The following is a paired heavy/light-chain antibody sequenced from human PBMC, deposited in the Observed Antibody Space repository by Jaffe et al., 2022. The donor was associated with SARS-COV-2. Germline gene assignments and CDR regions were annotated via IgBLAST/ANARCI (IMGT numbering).Light chain of an antibody. CDR3: QQYYGFPYT. J-gene: IGKJ2*01. CDR2: QAS. Sequence: DIQMTQSPSTLSASVGDRVTITCRASQSVFRLLAWFQQKPGKAPKLLIYQASTLQSGVPSSFSGTGSGTEFTLTISSLQPDDFATYYCQQYYGFPYTFGQGTNLEIK. V-gene: IGKV1-5*03. CDR1: QSVFRL.
Heavy chain of an antibody. D-gene: IGHD6-13*01. CDR1: GYTFTTLD. CDR3: VRGWGAAAYLDS. V-gene: IGHV1-8*01. CDR2: MNPKSGNT. J-gene: IGHJ4*02. Sequence: QVQLVQSGAEVKKPGASVKVSCKASGYTFTTLDIHWVRQAPGQGLEWMGWMNPKSGNTGYAEKFQGRVIMTRDTSITTAYLDLSNLRSEDTAVYYCVRGWGAAAYLDSWGQGTLVTVSS.